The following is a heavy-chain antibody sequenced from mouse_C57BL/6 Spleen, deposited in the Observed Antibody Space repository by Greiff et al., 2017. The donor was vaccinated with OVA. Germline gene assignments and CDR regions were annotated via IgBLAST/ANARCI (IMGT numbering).Heavy chain of an antibody. J-gene: IGHJ4*01. CDR3: ARHEGDYYGNYEGYAMDY. Sequence: QVQLQQSGAELVKPGASVKLSCKASGYTFTEYTIHWVKQRSGQGLEWIGWFYPGSGSIKYNEKFKDKATLTADKSSSTVYMELSRLTSEDSAVYCWARHEGDYYGNYEGYAMDYWGQGTSVTVSS. CDR2: FYPGSGSI. CDR1: GYTFTEYT. D-gene: IGHD2-1*01. V-gene: IGHV1-62-2*01.